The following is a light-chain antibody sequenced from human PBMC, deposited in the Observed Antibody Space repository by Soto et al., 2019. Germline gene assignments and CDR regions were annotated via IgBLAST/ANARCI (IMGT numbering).Light chain of an antibody. V-gene: IGLV2-8*01. J-gene: IGLJ1*01. CDR3: SSYSGTNYNYV. CDR1: SSDVGGYNY. Sequence: QSALTQPPSASGSFGQSVTISCTGTSSDVGGYNYVSWYQQHPGKAPKLMIYEVSERPSGVPDRFSGSKSGNTPSLNVSGLTAHDEADYQCSSYSGTNYNYVCGTWTKVNVL. CDR2: EVS.